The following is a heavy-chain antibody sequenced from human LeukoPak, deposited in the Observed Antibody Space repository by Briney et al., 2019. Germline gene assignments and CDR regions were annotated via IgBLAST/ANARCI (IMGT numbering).Heavy chain of an antibody. CDR2: IYYSGST. CDR3: ARAAWGSPIDY. D-gene: IGHD3-16*01. J-gene: IGHJ4*02. Sequence: SETLSLTCTVSGGSISSSSYYWSWIRQPPGKGLEWIGYIYYSGSTNYNPSLKSRVTISVDTSKNQFSLKLSSVTAADTAVYYCARAAWGSPIDYWGQGTLVTVSS. V-gene: IGHV4-61*01. CDR1: GGSISSSSYY.